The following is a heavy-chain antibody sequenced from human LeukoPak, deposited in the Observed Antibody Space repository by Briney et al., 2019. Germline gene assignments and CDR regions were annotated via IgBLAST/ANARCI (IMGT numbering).Heavy chain of an antibody. Sequence: ASVKVSCKASGYTFTSYGISWVRQAPGQGLEWMGWISAYNGNTNYAQKLQGRVTMTTDTSTSTAYMELRSLRSDDTAVYYCARPSPRRGDTLGELDYWGQGTLVTVSS. J-gene: IGHJ4*02. CDR2: ISAYNGNT. V-gene: IGHV1-18*01. CDR3: ARPSPRRGDTLGELDY. D-gene: IGHD3-16*01. CDR1: GYTFTSYG.